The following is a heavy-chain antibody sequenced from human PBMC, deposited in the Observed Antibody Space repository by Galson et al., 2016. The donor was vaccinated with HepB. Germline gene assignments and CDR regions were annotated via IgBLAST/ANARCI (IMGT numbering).Heavy chain of an antibody. Sequence: SLRLSCAASGFTVTNAWMTWVRQAPGKGLEWVGRIKSRTDGGTADYAAPVKGRFIISRDDSKNTLYLQMNSLKTEDTAVYYCSHHYGSGTYYEFDPWGQGTPVTVSS. CDR1: GFTVTNAW. J-gene: IGHJ5*02. CDR2: IKSRTDGGTA. CDR3: SHHYGSGTYYEFDP. D-gene: IGHD3-10*01. V-gene: IGHV3-15*01.